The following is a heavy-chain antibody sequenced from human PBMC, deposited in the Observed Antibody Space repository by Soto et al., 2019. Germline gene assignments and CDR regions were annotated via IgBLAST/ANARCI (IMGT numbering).Heavy chain of an antibody. CDR2: ISGSGGST. CDR1: GFTFSSYA. Sequence: PGGSLRRSWAASGFTFSSYAMSWVRQAPGKGLEWVSAISGSGGSTYYADSVNGRFTISRDNSKNTLYLQMNSLRAEDTAVYYCAKDQGTQKVRTNDYWGQGTLVTVSS. V-gene: IGHV3-23*01. CDR3: AKDQGTQKVRTNDY. D-gene: IGHD1-1*01. J-gene: IGHJ4*02.